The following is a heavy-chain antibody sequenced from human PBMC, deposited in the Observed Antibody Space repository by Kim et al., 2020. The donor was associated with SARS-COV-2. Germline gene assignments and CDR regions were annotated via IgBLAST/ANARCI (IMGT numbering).Heavy chain of an antibody. CDR2: INSDGSST. CDR1: GFTFSSYW. J-gene: IGHJ5*02. D-gene: IGHD2-2*01. CDR3: ARDPRLFLVSYCSSTSCKGFWFDP. Sequence: GGSLRLSCAASGFTFSSYWMHWVRQAPGKGLVWVSRINSDGSSTSYADSVKGRFTISRDNAKNTLYLQMNSLRAEDTAVYYCARDPRLFLVSYCSSTSCKGFWFDPWGQGTLVTVSS. V-gene: IGHV3-74*01.